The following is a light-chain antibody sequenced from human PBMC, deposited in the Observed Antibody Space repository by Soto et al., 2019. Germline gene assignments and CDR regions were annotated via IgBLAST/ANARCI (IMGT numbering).Light chain of an antibody. CDR1: QGIETY. CDR2: QAT. V-gene: IGKV1-5*03. CDR3: QQFYRFSWT. J-gene: IGKJ1*01. Sequence: ILMTQSPSTLSASIGDRVTITCRASQGIETYLAWYQQKPGKAPRLLIYQATRLESGLPSRFIGSGSGTEFTLAISSLQPDDFASYYCQQFYRFSWTFRPGTKVEIK.